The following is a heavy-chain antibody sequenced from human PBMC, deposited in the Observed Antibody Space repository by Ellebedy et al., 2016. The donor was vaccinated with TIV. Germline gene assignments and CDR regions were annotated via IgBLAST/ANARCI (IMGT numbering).Heavy chain of an antibody. J-gene: IGHJ4*02. CDR1: GLIFSNYD. CDR3: ASKGATTWEYFDH. CDR2: INRDGTYT. Sequence: GESLKISXAVSGLIFSNYDMTWVRQAPGKGLEWVSSINRDGTYTFYADSVKGRFTISRDNSKNTLYLQLNSLRADDSALYYCASKGATTWEYFDHWGPGNLVTVSS. V-gene: IGHV3-23*05. D-gene: IGHD1-26*01.